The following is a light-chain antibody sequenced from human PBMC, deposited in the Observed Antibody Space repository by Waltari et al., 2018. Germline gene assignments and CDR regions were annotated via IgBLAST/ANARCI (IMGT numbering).Light chain of an antibody. V-gene: IGLV2-14*01. CDR2: EFA. Sequence: QSALTQPASVSGSPGQSITISCTGTSSDIGGYNYVPWYQQHPGKAPKLMIFEFARWPSGVSNRFSGSKSGNTASLTISGLQAEDEADYYCASYTTTRTVVFGGGTKVTVL. CDR3: ASYTTTRTVV. CDR1: SSDIGGYNY. J-gene: IGLJ2*01.